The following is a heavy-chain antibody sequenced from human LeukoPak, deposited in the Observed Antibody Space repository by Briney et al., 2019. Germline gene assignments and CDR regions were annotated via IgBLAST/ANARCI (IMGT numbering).Heavy chain of an antibody. J-gene: IGHJ3*01. CDR3: ARDLGYCSGGSCY. V-gene: IGHV3-21*01. CDR2: ISSSSSYI. CDR1: GFTFSSYS. D-gene: IGHD2-15*01. Sequence: PGGSLRLSCAASGFTFSSYSMNWVRQARGKGLEWVSSISSSSSYIYYADSVKGRFTISRDNAKNSLYLQMNSLRAEDTAVYYCARDLGYCSGGSCYWGQGTMVTVSS.